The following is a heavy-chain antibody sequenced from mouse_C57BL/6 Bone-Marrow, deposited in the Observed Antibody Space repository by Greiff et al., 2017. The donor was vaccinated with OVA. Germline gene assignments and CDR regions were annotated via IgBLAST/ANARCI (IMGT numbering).Heavy chain of an antibody. CDR3: ARVGYSYAMDY. CDR2: ISDGGSYT. D-gene: IGHD2-12*01. V-gene: IGHV5-4*01. J-gene: IGHJ4*01. CDR1: GFTFSSYA. Sequence: VQGVESGGGLVKPGGSLKLSCAASGFTFSSYAMSWVRQTPEKRLEWVATISDGGSYTYYPDNVKGRFTISRDNAKNNLYLQMSHLKSEDTAMYYCARVGYSYAMDYWGQGTSVTVSS.